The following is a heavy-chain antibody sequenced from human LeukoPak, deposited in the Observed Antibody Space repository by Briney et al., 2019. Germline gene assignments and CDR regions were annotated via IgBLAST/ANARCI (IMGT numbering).Heavy chain of an antibody. CDR3: AKVAGIAAAGTS. CDR2: ISGSGGST. V-gene: IGHV3-23*01. Sequence: GGSLRLSCAASSFPYINYAMHWVRQAPGKGLEWVSAISGSGGSTYYADSVKGRFTISRDNSKNTLYLQMNSLRAEDTAVYYCAKVAGIAAAGTSWGQGTLVTVSS. D-gene: IGHD6-13*01. CDR1: SFPYINYA. J-gene: IGHJ5*02.